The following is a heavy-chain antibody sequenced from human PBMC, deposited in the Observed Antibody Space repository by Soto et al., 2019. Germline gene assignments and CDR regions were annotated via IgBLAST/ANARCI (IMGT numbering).Heavy chain of an antibody. D-gene: IGHD5-12*01. J-gene: IGHJ3*02. CDR1: GGTFSSYA. V-gene: IGHV1-69*06. CDR3: ATDKGKGGYCYPAFDI. CDR2: IIPIFGTA. Sequence: ASVNVSCKPSGGTFSSYAISWVRQAPRQGLEWMRGIIPIFGTANYAKKFQGRVTITADKSTSTAYMELSSLRSDETGVCYCATDKGKGGYCYPAFDIWGQGTMVTVSS.